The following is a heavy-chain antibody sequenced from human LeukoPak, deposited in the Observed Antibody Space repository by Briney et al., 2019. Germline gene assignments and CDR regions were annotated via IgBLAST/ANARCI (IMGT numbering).Heavy chain of an antibody. V-gene: IGHV3-23*01. CDR3: AKEYYYDSSGYGDY. J-gene: IGHJ4*02. CDR1: GFTFSSYA. CDR2: ISGSGGST. Sequence: GGSLRLSCAASGFTFSSYAMSWVRQAPGTGLEWVSAISGSGGSTYYADSVKGRFTISRDNSKNTLYLQMNSLRAEDTAVYYCAKEYYYDSSGYGDYWGQGTLVTVSS. D-gene: IGHD3-22*01.